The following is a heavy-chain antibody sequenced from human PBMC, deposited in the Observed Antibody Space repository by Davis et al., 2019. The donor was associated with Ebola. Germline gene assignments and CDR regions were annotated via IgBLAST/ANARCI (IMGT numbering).Heavy chain of an antibody. Sequence: MPSETLSLTCAVSGDSITNNHWWIWVRQSPGKGLEWLGEIYHSGSIKYNPSFKSRVTLSVDKSKNQFSLKLSSVTAADTAVYYCSCTLSPYYYGMDVWGKGTTVIVSS. CDR2: IYHSGSI. J-gene: IGHJ6*04. CDR3: SCTLSPYYYGMDV. D-gene: IGHD3-10*01. V-gene: IGHV4-4*02. CDR1: GDSITNNHW.